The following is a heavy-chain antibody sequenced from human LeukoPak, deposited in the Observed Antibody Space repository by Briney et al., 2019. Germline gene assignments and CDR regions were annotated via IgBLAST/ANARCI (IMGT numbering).Heavy chain of an antibody. CDR3: AKHSSSWGNHDAFDI. J-gene: IGHJ3*02. V-gene: IGHV3-23*01. CDR1: GFTFSSYA. Sequence: GSLRLSCAASGFTFSSYAMSWVRQAPGKGLEWVSAISGSGGSTYYADSVKGRFTISRDNSKNTLYLQMNSLRAEDAAVYYCAKHSSSWGNHDAFDIWGQGTMVTVSS. D-gene: IGHD6-13*01. CDR2: ISGSGGST.